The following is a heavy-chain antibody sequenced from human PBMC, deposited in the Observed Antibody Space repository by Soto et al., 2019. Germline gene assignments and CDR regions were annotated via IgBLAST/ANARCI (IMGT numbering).Heavy chain of an antibody. CDR2: IYTSGTT. CDR3: ARGGVGMDN. Sequence: PSETLSLTCTVSGGSIRSFYWNWVRRPAGKGLEWIGRIYTSGTTNYNPSLKSRLTMSVDTSKNQFSLKLSSVTAADTAVYYCARGGVGMDNWGQGTLVTVYS. V-gene: IGHV4-4*07. CDR1: GGSIRSFY. J-gene: IGHJ4*02. D-gene: IGHD3-10*01.